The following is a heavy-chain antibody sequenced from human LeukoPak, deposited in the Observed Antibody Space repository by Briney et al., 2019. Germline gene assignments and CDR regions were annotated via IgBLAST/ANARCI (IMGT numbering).Heavy chain of an antibody. Sequence: GRSLRLSCAASGFTFSSYGMHWVRQAPGKGLEWVAVISYDGSNKYYADSVKGRFTISRDNSKNTLYPQMNSLRAEDTAVYYCAKDRRIQLWSLRGAFDIWGQGTMVTVSS. CDR1: GFTFSSYG. D-gene: IGHD5-18*01. V-gene: IGHV3-30*18. CDR3: AKDRRIQLWSLRGAFDI. J-gene: IGHJ3*02. CDR2: ISYDGSNK.